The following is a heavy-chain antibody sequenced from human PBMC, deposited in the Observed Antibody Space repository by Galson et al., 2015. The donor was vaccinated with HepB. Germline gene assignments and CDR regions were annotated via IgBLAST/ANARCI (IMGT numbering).Heavy chain of an antibody. CDR2: ISSSGSTI. V-gene: IGHV3-48*03. CDR1: GFTFSSYA. CDR3: ARVVSPLYYYDSSGYSDY. D-gene: IGHD3-22*01. J-gene: IGHJ4*02. Sequence: SLRLSCAASGFTFSSYAMHWVRQAPGKGLEWVSNISSSGSTIYYADSVKGRFTISRDNAKNSLYLQMNSLRAEDTAVYYCARVVSPLYYYDSSGYSDYWGQGTLVTVSS.